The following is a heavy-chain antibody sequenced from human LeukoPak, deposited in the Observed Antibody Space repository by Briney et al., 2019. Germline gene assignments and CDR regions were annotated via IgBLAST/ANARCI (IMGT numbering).Heavy chain of an antibody. V-gene: IGHV4-34*01. Sequence: SETLSLTCAVYGGSFSGYYWSWIRQPPGKGLEWIGEINHSGSTNYNPSLKSRVTISVDTSKNQFSLKLSSVTAADTAVYYCARLIGIAAADWFDPWGQGILVTVSS. J-gene: IGHJ5*02. D-gene: IGHD6-13*01. CDR3: ARLIGIAAADWFDP. CDR2: INHSGST. CDR1: GGSFSGYY.